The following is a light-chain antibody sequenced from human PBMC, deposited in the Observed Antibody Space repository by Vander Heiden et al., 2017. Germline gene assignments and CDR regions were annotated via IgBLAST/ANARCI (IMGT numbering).Light chain of an antibody. J-gene: IGKJ3*01. CDR1: QVIRSF. CDR3: QQLDHFPFI. Sequence: DIRLTQSPSFLSASVGDRVTIACRASQVIRSFVAWYQQRPGKAPKLLIYGASTLQSGVPSRFSGSGSGTEFTLTINSLQPEDLADYYCQQLDHFPFIFGPGTRVDL. V-gene: IGKV1-9*01. CDR2: GAS.